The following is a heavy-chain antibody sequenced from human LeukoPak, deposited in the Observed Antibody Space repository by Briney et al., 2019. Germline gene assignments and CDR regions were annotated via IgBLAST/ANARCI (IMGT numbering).Heavy chain of an antibody. CDR3: ARAIAVAGIIDY. CDR2: INHSGST. J-gene: IGHJ4*02. CDR1: GGSFSGYY. V-gene: IGHV4-34*01. D-gene: IGHD6-19*01. Sequence: PSETLSLTCAVYGGSFSGYYWSWIRQPPGKGLEWIGEINHSGSTNYNPSLKSRVTISLDTSKNQFSLNLSSVTAADTAVYYCARAIAVAGIIDYWGQGILVTVSS.